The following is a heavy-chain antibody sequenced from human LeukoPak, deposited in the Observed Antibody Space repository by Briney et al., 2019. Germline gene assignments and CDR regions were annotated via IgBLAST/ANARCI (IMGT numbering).Heavy chain of an antibody. CDR1: GYTFTSFG. Sequence: SVKVSCKASGYTFTSFGITWVRQAPGQGLEWMGWSSAYNGNTKYAQNVQGRVTMTADTSTDTAYMELRSLRSDDTAVYYCARDLGEDTTMIFFDFWGQGTLVTVSS. J-gene: IGHJ4*02. D-gene: IGHD5-18*01. CDR3: ARDLGEDTTMIFFDF. V-gene: IGHV1-18*01. CDR2: SSAYNGNT.